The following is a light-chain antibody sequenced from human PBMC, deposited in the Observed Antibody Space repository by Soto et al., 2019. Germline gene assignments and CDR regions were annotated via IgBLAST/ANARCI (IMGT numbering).Light chain of an antibody. V-gene: IGLV2-14*01. CDR1: SSDVGGYRY. Sequence: QSVLTQPASVSGSPGQSITISCTGTSSDVGGYRYVSWYQQHPGKVPKLMIYEVSLRPSGVSNRFSGSKSGNTASLTISGLQAEDEADYYCNSYTTSSTYWVFGGGTKVTVL. CDR3: NSYTTSSTYWV. CDR2: EVS. J-gene: IGLJ3*02.